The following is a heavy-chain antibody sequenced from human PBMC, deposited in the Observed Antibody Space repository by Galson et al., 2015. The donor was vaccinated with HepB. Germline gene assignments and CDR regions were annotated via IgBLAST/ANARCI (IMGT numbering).Heavy chain of an antibody. V-gene: IGHV1-3*01. D-gene: IGHD6-19*01. Sequence: SVKVSCKASGYTFTSYAIHWVRQAPGHGLEWMGWINAGNGNTKYSEKFQGRVAIIGDTAANTAYMDLTSLTTEDTGVYYCARGDSGGWVVHGMDVWGQGTMVSVSS. CDR1: GYTFTSYA. CDR2: INAGNGNT. CDR3: ARGDSGGWVVHGMDV. J-gene: IGHJ6*02.